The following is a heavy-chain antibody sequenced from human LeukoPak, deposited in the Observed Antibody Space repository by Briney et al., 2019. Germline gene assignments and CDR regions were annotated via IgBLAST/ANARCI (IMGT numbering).Heavy chain of an antibody. Sequence: GGSLRLSCAASGFTFSSYSMNWVRQAPGKGLEWVSSISSSSSYIYYADSVKGRFTISRDNAKNSLYLQMNSLRAEDAAVYYCARDSLQGPVAVTPFDYWGQGTLVTVSS. CDR1: GFTFSSYS. J-gene: IGHJ4*02. CDR3: ARDSLQGPVAVTPFDY. V-gene: IGHV3-21*01. CDR2: ISSSSSYI. D-gene: IGHD2-21*02.